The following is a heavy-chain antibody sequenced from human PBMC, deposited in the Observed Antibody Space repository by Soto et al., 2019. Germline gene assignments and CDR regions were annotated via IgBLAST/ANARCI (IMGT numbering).Heavy chain of an antibody. V-gene: IGHV3-48*02. D-gene: IGHD2-8*02. J-gene: IGHJ4*02. CDR2: IGSGSSSI. CDR3: ARAALYCYDY. CDR1: GFTFSSYG. Sequence: EVQLVESGGGLVQPGGSLRLSCAGSGFTFSSYGMNWVRQAPGKGLVWVSYIGSGSSSIYYADSVKGRFTISRDNARISLYLQMNSLRDDDTAMYYCARAALYCYDYWGQGTLVAVAS.